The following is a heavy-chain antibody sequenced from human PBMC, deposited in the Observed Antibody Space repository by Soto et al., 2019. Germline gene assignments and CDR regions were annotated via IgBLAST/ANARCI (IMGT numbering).Heavy chain of an antibody. J-gene: IGHJ4*02. D-gene: IGHD3-10*01. Sequence: EVQLLEAGGGVVQPGGSLRLSCAASGFSFSDFAMSWVRQPPGKGLEWVSAISGSGGRTYYADSVKGRFTISRDNSKNTLYLQMNSLRDEDTAIYYCSKGAPGRTNDYGDYWGQGTLVTVSS. V-gene: IGHV3-23*01. CDR1: GFSFSDFA. CDR3: SKGAPGRTNDYGDY. CDR2: ISGSGGRT.